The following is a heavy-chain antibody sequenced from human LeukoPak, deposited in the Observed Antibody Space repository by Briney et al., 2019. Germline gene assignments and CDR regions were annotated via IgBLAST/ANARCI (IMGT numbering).Heavy chain of an antibody. CDR3: AKESNYYDSSGYPFDY. D-gene: IGHD3-22*01. CDR1: AFSFSNYN. V-gene: IGHV3-21*04. J-gene: IGHJ4*02. CDR2: ITSSGSYI. Sequence: PGGSLRLSCAASAFSFSNYNMNWVRQAPGKGLEWVSSITSSGSYIYYADSVKGRFTISRDSSKNTLYLQMNSLRAEDTAVYYCAKESNYYDSSGYPFDYWGQGTLVTVSS.